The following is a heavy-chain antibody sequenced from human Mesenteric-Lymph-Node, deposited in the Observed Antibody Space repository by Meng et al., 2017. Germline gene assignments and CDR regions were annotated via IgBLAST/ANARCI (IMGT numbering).Heavy chain of an antibody. CDR2: IHWSAGST. D-gene: IGHD3-10*01. CDR1: GFTFSSYE. V-gene: IGHV3-23*05. CDR3: ANLRGNSPEDAFDI. Sequence: GGSLRLSCAASGFTFSSYEMNWVRQAPGKGLEWVSGIHWSAGSTDYADSVKGRFTISRDNSKNTLYLQMNSLRAEDTAVYYCANLRGNSPEDAFDICGQGIIV. J-gene: IGHJ3*02.